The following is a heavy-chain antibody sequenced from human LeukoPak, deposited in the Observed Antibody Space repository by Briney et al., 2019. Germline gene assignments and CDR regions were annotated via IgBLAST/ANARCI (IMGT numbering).Heavy chain of an antibody. V-gene: IGHV4-59*01. D-gene: IGHD3-10*01. CDR2: IYYGGST. CDR3: ARAGYYYGSGYSYYYYYMDV. CDR1: GGSISSYY. Sequence: SETLSLTCTVSGGSISSYYWSWIRQPPGKGLEWIGYIYYGGSTNYNPSLKSRVTISVDTSKNQFSLKLSSVTAADTAVYYCARAGYYYGSGYSYYYYYMDVWGKGTTVTVSS. J-gene: IGHJ6*03.